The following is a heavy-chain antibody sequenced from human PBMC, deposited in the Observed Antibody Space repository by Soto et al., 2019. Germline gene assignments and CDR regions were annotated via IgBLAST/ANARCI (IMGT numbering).Heavy chain of an antibody. D-gene: IGHD2-2*01. CDR2: IYYSGST. V-gene: IGHV4-30-4*01. Sequence: TLSLTCTVSGGSISSYYWSWIRQPPGKGLEWIGYIYYSGSTYYNPSLKSRVTISVDTSKNQFSLKLSSVTAADTAVYYCARAAPSIVLVPAAPFDPWGQGTLVTVSS. CDR3: ARAAPSIVLVPAAPFDP. J-gene: IGHJ5*02. CDR1: GGSISSYY.